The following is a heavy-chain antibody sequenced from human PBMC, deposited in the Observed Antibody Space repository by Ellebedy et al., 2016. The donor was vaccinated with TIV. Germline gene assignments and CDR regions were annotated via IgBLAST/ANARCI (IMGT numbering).Heavy chain of an antibody. CDR3: ARDRATVATPYFDY. CDR1: GYTFTGYY. V-gene: IGHV1-2*04. CDR2: INCNSGGT. J-gene: IGHJ4*02. Sequence: ASVKVSCKASGYTFTGYYLHWVRQAPGQGLEWMGWINCNSGGTNYAQEFQGWVTMTRDTSISTVYMELSRLRSDDTAVYYCARDRATVATPYFDYWGQGTLVSVPS. D-gene: IGHD4-17*01.